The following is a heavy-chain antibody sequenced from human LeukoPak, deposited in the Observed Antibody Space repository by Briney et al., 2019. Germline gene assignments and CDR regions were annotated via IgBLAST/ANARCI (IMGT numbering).Heavy chain of an antibody. CDR2: ILSPGDK. CDR1: GFTFSDYP. CDR3: AKRLYSSGWSAFDI. J-gene: IGHJ3*02. Sequence: GGSLRLSSAASGFTFSDYPMTWVRQAPGKGLEWVSAILSPGDKHYADSVKGRFTISRDNSKNTLYLQMDSLRAEDTAVYYCAKRLYSSGWSAFDIWGQGTMVTVSS. D-gene: IGHD6-19*01. V-gene: IGHV3-23*01.